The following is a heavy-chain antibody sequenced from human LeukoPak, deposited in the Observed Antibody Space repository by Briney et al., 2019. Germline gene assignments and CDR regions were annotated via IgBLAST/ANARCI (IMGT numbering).Heavy chain of an antibody. D-gene: IGHD6-13*01. J-gene: IGHJ6*04. CDR2: IYSGGST. Sequence: GRSLRLSCAASGFTFSTYGMHWVRQAPGKGLEWVSVIYSGGSTYYADSVKGRFTISRDNSKNTLYLQMNSLRAEDTAVYYCARDRPISSWYGGGYYYYGMDVWGKGTTVTVSS. V-gene: IGHV3-53*01. CDR3: ARDRPISSWYGGGYYYYGMDV. CDR1: GFTFSTYG.